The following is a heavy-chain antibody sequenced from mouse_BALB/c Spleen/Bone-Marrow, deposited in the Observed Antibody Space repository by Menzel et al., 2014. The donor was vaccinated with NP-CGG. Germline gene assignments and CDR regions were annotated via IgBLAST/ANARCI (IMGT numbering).Heavy chain of an antibody. D-gene: IGHD2-4*01. Sequence: EVMLVESGGGLVKPGGSLKLSCAASGFAFSSYDMSWVRQTPEKRXEWVATISSGGSYTYYPDSVKGRFTISRDNARNTLYLQMSSLRSEDTALYYCARVLRVYAMDYWGQGTSVTVSS. CDR2: ISSGGSYT. CDR1: GFAFSSYD. CDR3: ARVLRVYAMDY. V-gene: IGHV5-9*02. J-gene: IGHJ4*01.